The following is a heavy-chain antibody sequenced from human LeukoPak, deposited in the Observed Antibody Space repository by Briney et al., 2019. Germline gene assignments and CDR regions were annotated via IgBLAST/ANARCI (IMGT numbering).Heavy chain of an antibody. J-gene: IGHJ5*02. CDR2: FDPEDGET. CDR3: ATVHSSSWGLDP. D-gene: IGHD6-13*01. Sequence: GASVKVSCKASGYTFTGYYIHWVRQAPGKGLEWMGGFDPEDGETIYAQKFQGRVTMTEDTSTDTAYMELSSLRSEDTAVYYCATVHSSSWGLDPWGQGTLVTVSS. CDR1: GYTFTGYY. V-gene: IGHV1-24*01.